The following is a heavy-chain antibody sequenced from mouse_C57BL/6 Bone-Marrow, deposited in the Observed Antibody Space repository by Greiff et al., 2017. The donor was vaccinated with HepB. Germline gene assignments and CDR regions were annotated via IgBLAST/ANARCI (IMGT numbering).Heavy chain of an antibody. V-gene: IGHV1-53*01. CDR3: ARARGLLLGFAY. J-gene: IGHJ3*01. CDR1: GYTFTSYW. D-gene: IGHD1-1*01. CDR2: INPSNGGT. Sequence: QVQLQQPGTELVKPGASVKLSCKASGYTFTSYWMHWVKQRPGQGLEWIGNINPSNGGTNYTEKFKSKATLTVDKSSSTAYMQLSSLTSEDAAVYYCARARGLLLGFAYWGQGTLVTVSA.